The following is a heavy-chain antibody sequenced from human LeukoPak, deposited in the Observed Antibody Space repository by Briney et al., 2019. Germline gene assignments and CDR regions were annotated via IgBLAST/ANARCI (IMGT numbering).Heavy chain of an antibody. J-gene: IGHJ4*02. D-gene: IGHD1-26*01. CDR2: IWYDGSHK. V-gene: IGHV3-33*01. CDR3: ASHSGNYPRGYFDY. Sequence: GSLRLSCAASGFTFSSHGMHWVRQAPGNGLEWVAVIWYDGSHKYYADSVKGRFTISKDNSKNMLYLQMSSLRAEDTAVYYCASHSGNYPRGYFDYWGQGTLVIVSA. CDR1: GFTFSSHG.